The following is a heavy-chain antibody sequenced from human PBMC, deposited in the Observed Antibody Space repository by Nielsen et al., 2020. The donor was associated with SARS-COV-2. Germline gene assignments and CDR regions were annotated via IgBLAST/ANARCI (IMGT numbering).Heavy chain of an antibody. CDR2: INPSSGGT. CDR3: ARARATIFGLVMSYGMDV. CDR1: GYTFTGYY. V-gene: IGHV1-2*02. Sequence: ASVKVSCKASGYTFTGYYMHWVRQAPGQGLEWMGWINPSSGGTKFVQKFQGRVTMTRDTSISTAYMELTSDDTAVYYCARARATIFGLVMSYGMDVWGQGTTVAVSS. J-gene: IGHJ6*02. D-gene: IGHD3/OR15-3a*01.